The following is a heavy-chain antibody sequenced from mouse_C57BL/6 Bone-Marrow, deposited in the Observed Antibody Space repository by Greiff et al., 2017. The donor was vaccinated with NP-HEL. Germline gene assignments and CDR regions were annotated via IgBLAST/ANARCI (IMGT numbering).Heavy chain of an antibody. Sequence: EVKLVESGPGLVKPSQSLSLTCSVTGYSITSGYYWNWIRQFPGNKLEWMGYISYDGSNNYNPSLKNRISITRDTSKNQFFLKLNSVTTEDTATYYCAREGGLFYDGYPFAYWGQGTLVTVSA. V-gene: IGHV3-6*01. CDR1: GYSITSGYY. D-gene: IGHD2-3*01. CDR2: ISYDGSN. CDR3: AREGGLFYDGYPFAY. J-gene: IGHJ3*01.